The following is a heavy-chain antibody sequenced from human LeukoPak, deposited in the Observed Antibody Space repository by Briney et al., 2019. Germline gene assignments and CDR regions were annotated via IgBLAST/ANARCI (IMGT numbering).Heavy chain of an antibody. J-gene: IGHJ5*02. V-gene: IGHV3-23*01. CDR1: GFTFSGYA. CDR2: ISGSGGST. Sequence: GGSLRLSCAASGFTFSGYAMSWVRQAPGKGLEWVSAISGSGGSTYYADSVKGRFTISRDNSKNTLYLQMNSLRAEDTAVYYCAKGSKYYYDSSGYYYEGRSWGQGTLVTVSS. CDR3: AKGSKYYYDSSGYYYEGRS. D-gene: IGHD3-22*01.